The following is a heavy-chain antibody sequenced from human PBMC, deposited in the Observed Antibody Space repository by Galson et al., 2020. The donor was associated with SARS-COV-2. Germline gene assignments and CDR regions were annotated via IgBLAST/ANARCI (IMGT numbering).Heavy chain of an antibody. CDR1: EITLSVYW. J-gene: IGHJ4*02. CDR2: TDQNAREL. Sequence: GESLKISCVASEITLSVYWVSWVRQAPGKGLEWVATTDQNARELFYVDSVRGRFTLSRDNSKNTLYLQMDSLRAEDTARYYCAASTIVGSGRGYGRSYPALWGQGTPVTVSS. CDR3: AASTIVGSGRGYGRSYPAL. D-gene: IGHD3-10*01. V-gene: IGHV3-7*03.